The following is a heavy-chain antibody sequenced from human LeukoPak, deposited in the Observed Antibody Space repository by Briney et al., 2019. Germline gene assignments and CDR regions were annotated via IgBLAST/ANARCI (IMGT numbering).Heavy chain of an antibody. CDR3: ASVGGSIAAAGDY. J-gene: IGHJ4*02. V-gene: IGHV4-4*02. D-gene: IGHD6-25*01. Sequence: PSETLSLTCAVSGGSISSSNWWSWVRPPPGKGLEWIGEIYHSGSTNYNPSLKSRVTISVGKSKNQFSLKLSSVTAADTAVYYCASVGGSIAAAGDYWGQGTLVTVSS. CDR1: GGSISSSNW. CDR2: IYHSGST.